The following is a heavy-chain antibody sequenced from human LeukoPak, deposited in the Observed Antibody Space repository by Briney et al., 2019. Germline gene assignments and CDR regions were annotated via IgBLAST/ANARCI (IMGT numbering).Heavy chain of an antibody. D-gene: IGHD3-22*01. J-gene: IGHJ4*02. V-gene: IGHV3-30*04. CDR2: ISYNGGRK. CDR3: ARQEARNYYYEGLDY. Sequence: GRSLRLSCVAPGFIFSGYAIHWVRQAPGKGLEWVSLISYNGGRKEYADSVKGRFTIDRDNSKNTVYLQMNSLRPDDTAIYFCARQEARNYYYEGLDYWGQGNLVTVSS. CDR1: GFIFSGYA.